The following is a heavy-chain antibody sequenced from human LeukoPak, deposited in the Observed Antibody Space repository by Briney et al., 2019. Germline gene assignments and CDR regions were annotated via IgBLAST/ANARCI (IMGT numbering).Heavy chain of an antibody. V-gene: IGHV3-48*01. CDR1: GFTFSTYT. CDR2: ISGSSSAM. J-gene: IGHJ4*02. D-gene: IGHD2-15*01. CDR3: ARGYCSGGTCYGHFDY. Sequence: PGGSLRLXCAASGFTFSTYTMNWVRQAPGKGLEWVSYISGSSSAMDYAASVKGRFTISRDNAKNSLYLQMNSLRAEDTAVYYCARGYCSGGTCYGHFDYWGQGTLVTVSS.